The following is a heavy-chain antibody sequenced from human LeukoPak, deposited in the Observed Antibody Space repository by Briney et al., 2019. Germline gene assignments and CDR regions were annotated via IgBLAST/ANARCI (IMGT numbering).Heavy chain of an antibody. CDR3: VRELPPVVQYYFDY. D-gene: IGHD3-22*01. CDR2: IDTNGDST. Sequence: GGSLRLSCSASGFTFSSCAMHWVRQAPGKGLEYVSAIDTNGDSTYYADSVRGRFSISRDNSRNTLYLQMNSLRAEDTAVYYCVRELPPVVQYYFDYWGQGTLVTVSS. V-gene: IGHV3-64*04. CDR1: GFTFSSCA. J-gene: IGHJ4*02.